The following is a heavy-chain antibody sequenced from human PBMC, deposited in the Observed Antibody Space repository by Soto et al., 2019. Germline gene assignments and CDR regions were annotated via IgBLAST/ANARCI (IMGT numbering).Heavy chain of an antibody. V-gene: IGHV2-5*02. Sequence: QITLNESGPALVKPTQTLTLTCTFSGFSLNTRDVGVRWIRQPPGKALEWLGVVYWDDDKTYSPSLKSRLTITKDTPKNQVVLRMTKMDPVDAATYYCAHCRGGVASFWGQGTLVTVSS. CDR2: VYWDDDK. J-gene: IGHJ4*02. CDR1: GFSLNTRDVG. CDR3: AHCRGGVASF. D-gene: IGHD3-16*01.